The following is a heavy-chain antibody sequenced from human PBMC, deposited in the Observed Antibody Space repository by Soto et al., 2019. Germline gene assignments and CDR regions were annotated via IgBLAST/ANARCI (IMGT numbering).Heavy chain of an antibody. Sequence: SETQSLTCTVSGGSISSYYWSWIRTPPGMGLEWIGGIYYSGSTYYNPSLKSRVTISVDTSKNQFSLKLSSVTAADTAVYYCARASQKKWLAQGYWGQGTLVTVSS. V-gene: IGHV4-59*05. CDR3: ARASQKKWLAQGY. CDR1: GGSISSYY. CDR2: IYYSGST. D-gene: IGHD6-19*01. J-gene: IGHJ4*02.